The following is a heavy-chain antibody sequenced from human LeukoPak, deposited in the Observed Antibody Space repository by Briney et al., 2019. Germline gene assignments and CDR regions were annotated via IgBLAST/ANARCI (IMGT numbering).Heavy chain of an antibody. CDR3: ARALLCGGDCWGWYFDL. V-gene: IGHV4-4*07. CDR2: IYTSGST. CDR1: GGSISSYY. J-gene: IGHJ2*01. Sequence: PSETLSLTCTVSGGSISSYYWSWIRQPAGKGLEWIGRIYTSGSTNYNPSLKSRVTMSVDTSKNQFSLKLSSVTAADTAVYYCARALLCGGDCWGWYFDLWGRGTLVTVSS. D-gene: IGHD2-21*02.